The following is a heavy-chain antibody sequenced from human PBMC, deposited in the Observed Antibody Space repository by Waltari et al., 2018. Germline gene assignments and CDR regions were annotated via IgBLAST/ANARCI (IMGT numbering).Heavy chain of an antibody. V-gene: IGHV1-69*13. CDR3: ARDDAIFGVVTYRFDY. D-gene: IGHD3-3*01. CDR2: IIPIFGTA. J-gene: IGHJ4*02. CDR1: GGTFSSYA. Sequence: QVQLVQSGAEVKKPGSSVKVSCKASGGTFSSYAISWVRQAPGQGLEWMGRIIPIFGTANYAQKFQGRVTITADKSTSTAYMELSSLRSEDTAVYYCARDDAIFGVVTYRFDYWGQGTLVTVSS.